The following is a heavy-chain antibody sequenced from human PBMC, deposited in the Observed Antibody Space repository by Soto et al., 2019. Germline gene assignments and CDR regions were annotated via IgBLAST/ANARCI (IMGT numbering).Heavy chain of an antibody. CDR3: AREVRSAGEDR. CDR2: INTGDGET. J-gene: IGHJ5*02. CDR1: GYTFTSYG. D-gene: IGHD6-19*01. Sequence: QVQLIQSGAEVKKPGASVRVSCKASGYTFTSYGMHWVRQAPGQSLGWLGWINTGDGETRYSQNFQDRVTITRETSASTVYMDLSSLRSEDTAVYFCAREVRSAGEDRWGQGTLVSVSS. V-gene: IGHV1-3*04.